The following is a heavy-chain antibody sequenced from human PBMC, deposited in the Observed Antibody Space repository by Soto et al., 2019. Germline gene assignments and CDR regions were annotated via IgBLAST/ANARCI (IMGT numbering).Heavy chain of an antibody. CDR2: IWYDGSNK. J-gene: IGHJ4*02. Sequence: QVQLVESGGGVVQPGRSLRLSCAASGFTFSSYGMHWVRQAPGKGLEWVAVIWYDGSNKYYADSVKGRFTISRDNSKNTLYLQMNSLRAEDTAVYYCARDLGYGTPTFDYWGQGTLVTVSS. CDR3: ARDLGYGTPTFDY. V-gene: IGHV3-33*01. D-gene: IGHD5-18*01. CDR1: GFTFSSYG.